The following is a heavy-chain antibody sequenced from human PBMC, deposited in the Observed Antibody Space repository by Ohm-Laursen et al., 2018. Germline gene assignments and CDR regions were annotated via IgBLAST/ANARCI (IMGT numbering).Heavy chain of an antibody. CDR1: GFKFDEHA. V-gene: IGHV3-9*01. Sequence: SLRLSCSASGFKFDEHAMHWVRHAPGKGLEWVSGISWNSVTIVYADSVKGRFIISRDNSKNTVFLQMNSLRAEDTAVYYCAKGLEYYYGSGSFDWGQGTLVTVTS. J-gene: IGHJ4*02. CDR3: AKGLEYYYGSGSFD. CDR2: ISWNSVTI. D-gene: IGHD3-10*01.